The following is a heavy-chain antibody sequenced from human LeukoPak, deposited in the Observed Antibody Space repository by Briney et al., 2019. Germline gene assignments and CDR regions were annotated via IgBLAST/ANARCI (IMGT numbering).Heavy chain of an antibody. J-gene: IGHJ3*01. CDR2: DYYSGSS. V-gene: IGHV4-59*08. D-gene: IGHD3-22*01. Sequence: PSETLSLTCTVSGGSITDYYWGWIRQPPGKGLEWIGYDYYSGSSNYNPSLKSRVTISVDTSKNQFSLNLSSVTASETAVYYCARHRGYVGAFDVWGRGTMVTVSS. CDR3: ARHRGYVGAFDV. CDR1: GGSITDYY.